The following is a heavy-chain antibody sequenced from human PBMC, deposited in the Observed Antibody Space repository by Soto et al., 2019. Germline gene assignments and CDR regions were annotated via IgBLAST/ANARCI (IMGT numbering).Heavy chain of an antibody. CDR2: INHSGST. D-gene: IGHD4-4*01. CDR1: GGSFSGYY. J-gene: IGHJ6*03. Sequence: QVQLQQWGAGLLKPSETLSLTCAVYGGSFSGYYWSWIRQPPGKGLEWIGEINHSGSTNYNPSLTSRVTISVDTSKNQFSLKLSSVTAADTAVYYCARGSRYSNYIYGYYYMDVWGKGTTVTVS. V-gene: IGHV4-34*01. CDR3: ARGSRYSNYIYGYYYMDV.